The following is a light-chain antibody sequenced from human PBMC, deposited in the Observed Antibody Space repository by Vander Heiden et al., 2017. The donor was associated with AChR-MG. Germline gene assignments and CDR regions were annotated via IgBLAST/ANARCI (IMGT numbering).Light chain of an antibody. CDR3: QYDNAWPQT. CDR2: GAS. J-gene: IGKJ4*01. CDR1: ESVSGN. Sequence: ETVITQSPATLSVSPGEGVTLSCRASESVSGNLVWYQQKPGQAPRLLIYGASTSATGIPARFSGSGSGTEFTLTISILHSEDSTVYSCQYDNAWPQTFGAGTKVEI. V-gene: IGKV3-15*01.